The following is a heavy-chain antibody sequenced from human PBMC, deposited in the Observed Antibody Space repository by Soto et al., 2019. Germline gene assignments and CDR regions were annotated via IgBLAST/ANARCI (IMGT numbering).Heavy chain of an antibody. V-gene: IGHV1-18*01. CDR2: INSFSGDT. J-gene: IGHJ2*01. CDR3: ARDLNSCGKYWYFAI. CDR1: GYTFTHYG. Sequence: QVQLVQSGAEVKKPGASVKVSCKASGYTFTHYGITWVRQAPGQGLEWMGWINSFSGDTNYPKKLQGRLTMTTDTSTNTGYMELRNLRSDDTAVYYCARDLNSCGKYWYFAIWGRGTLVTVSS. D-gene: IGHD2-15*01.